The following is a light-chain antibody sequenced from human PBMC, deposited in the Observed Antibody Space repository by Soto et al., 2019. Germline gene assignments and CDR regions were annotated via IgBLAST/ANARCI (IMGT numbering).Light chain of an antibody. V-gene: IGKV1-9*01. CDR1: QGISSY. Sequence: IQLTQSPSSLSASVGDRVTITCRASQGISSYLAWYQQKPGKAPKLLIYAASTLQSGVPSRFSGSGSGTDFTLTIRSLQPEDFATYYCQQLNSYPPTFGPGTKVHIK. CDR2: AAS. J-gene: IGKJ3*01. CDR3: QQLNSYPPT.